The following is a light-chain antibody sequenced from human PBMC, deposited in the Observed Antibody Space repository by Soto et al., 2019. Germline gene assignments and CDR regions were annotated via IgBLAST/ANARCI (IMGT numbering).Light chain of an antibody. Sequence: DVQMTLSQSSLSASLGDRVTSXXRASQPIGNYLNWYQQKPGEAPXVLTFGASSLRSGVPSRFSGSGYGTDFTLTINNLHPEDSATYYCQQTHAVPLTFGQGTRLEI. J-gene: IGKJ5*01. CDR1: QPIGNY. CDR2: GAS. CDR3: QQTHAVPLT. V-gene: IGKV1-39*01.